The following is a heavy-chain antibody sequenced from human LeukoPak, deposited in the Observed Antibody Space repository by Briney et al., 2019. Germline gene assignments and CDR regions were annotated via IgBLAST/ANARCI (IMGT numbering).Heavy chain of an antibody. D-gene: IGHD3-9*01. CDR3: AKGLYDWLSDTDY. J-gene: IGHJ4*02. CDR1: GFTFGSYA. Sequence: GGSLRLSCAASGFTFGSYAMHWVRQAPGKGLEWVSLISGNGGDTYHADSVKGRFTISRDNSKKTLYLQMNSLRAEDTAVYYCAKGLYDWLSDTDYWGQGTLVTVSS. V-gene: IGHV3-23*01. CDR2: ISGNGGDT.